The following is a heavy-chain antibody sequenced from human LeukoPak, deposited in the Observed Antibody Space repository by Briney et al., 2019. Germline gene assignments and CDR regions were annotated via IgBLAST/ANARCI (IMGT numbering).Heavy chain of an antibody. CDR1: GFTFCSYA. CDR3: AEDATWGYYYYMDV. J-gene: IGHJ6*03. CDR2: ISCRCCNI. Sequence: GGSLRLSCAASGFTFCSYAMSWVRQAPGKGLEWVSSISCRCCNIYYADSVKARFNIYRDNSKNTLYLQINSLRAEHTAVYYCAEDATWGYYYYMDVWGKGTTVTVSS. D-gene: IGHD3-16*01. V-gene: IGHV3-23*01.